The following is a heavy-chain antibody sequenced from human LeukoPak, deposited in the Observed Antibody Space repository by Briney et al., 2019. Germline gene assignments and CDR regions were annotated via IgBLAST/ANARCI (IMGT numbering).Heavy chain of an antibody. D-gene: IGHD3-9*01. CDR1: GYSFTSYW. CDR3: ARQGPTCYDILTGSKS. CDR2: IDPSDSYT. V-gene: IGHV5-10-1*01. Sequence: GESLKISCKGSGYSFTSYWISWVRQMPGKGLEWMGRIDPSDSYTNYSPSFQGHVTISADKSISTAYLQWSSLKASDTAMYYCARQGPTCYDILTGSKSWGQGTLVTVSS. J-gene: IGHJ4*02.